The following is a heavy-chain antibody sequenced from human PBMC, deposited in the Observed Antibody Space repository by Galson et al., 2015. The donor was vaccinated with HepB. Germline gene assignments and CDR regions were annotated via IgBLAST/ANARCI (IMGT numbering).Heavy chain of an antibody. J-gene: IGHJ4*02. CDR1: GYTFTGYY. D-gene: IGHD1-26*01. CDR2: INPNSGGT. CDR3: ARDPYSGSSVSPLFDY. Sequence: SVKVSCKASGYTFTGYYMHWVRQAPGQGLEWMGRINPNSGGTNYAQKFQGRVTMTRDTSISTAYMELSRLRSDDTAVYYCARDPYSGSSVSPLFDYWGQGTLVTVSS. V-gene: IGHV1-2*06.